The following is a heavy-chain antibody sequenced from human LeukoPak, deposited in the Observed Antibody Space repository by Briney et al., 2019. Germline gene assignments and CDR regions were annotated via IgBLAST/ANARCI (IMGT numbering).Heavy chain of an antibody. Sequence: GGSLRLSCAASGFTFSSYAMRWVRQAPGKGLQWVSSISGGGTTTYYADSVRGRFTISRDNSKNTLFLQMSSLRVEDTAVYYCTNSNGWPSYCWGQGTLVTVSS. CDR3: TNSNGWPSYC. D-gene: IGHD6-19*01. V-gene: IGHV3-23*01. J-gene: IGHJ4*02. CDR1: GFTFSSYA. CDR2: ISGGGTTT.